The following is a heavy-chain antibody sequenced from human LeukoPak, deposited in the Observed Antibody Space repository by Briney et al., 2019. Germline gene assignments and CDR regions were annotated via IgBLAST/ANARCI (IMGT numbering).Heavy chain of an antibody. Sequence: TSETLSLTCTVSGDSISSDTYSWHWIQQHPGKGLEWIGYIYHSGNTYYNPSLKSRVTISVDTSKRQFFLNLNSVTAADTAIYHCVRSPVRGYYFDFWGQGALVTVPS. J-gene: IGHJ4*02. D-gene: IGHD2-15*01. V-gene: IGHV4-31*03. CDR1: GDSISSDTYS. CDR2: IYHSGNT. CDR3: VRSPVRGYYFDF.